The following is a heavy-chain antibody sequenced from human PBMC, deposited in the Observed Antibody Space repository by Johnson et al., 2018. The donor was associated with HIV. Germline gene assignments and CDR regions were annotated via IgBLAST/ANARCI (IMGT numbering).Heavy chain of an antibody. Sequence: VQLVESGGGLVQPGGSLRLSCAASGFTFSSYWMSWVRQAPGKGLEWVANIKQDGSEKNYVDSVKGRFAISRDHAKNSLYLQINSLRAEDTAVYYCARYDCTACICYNAFDIWGQVTLVTVCS. CDR2: IKQDGSEK. CDR1: GFTFSSYW. V-gene: IGHV3-7*05. CDR3: ARYDCTACICYNAFDI. J-gene: IGHJ3*02. D-gene: IGHD2-2*02.